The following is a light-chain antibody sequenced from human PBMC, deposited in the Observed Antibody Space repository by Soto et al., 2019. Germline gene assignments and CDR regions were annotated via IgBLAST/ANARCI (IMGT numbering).Light chain of an antibody. J-gene: IGKJ4*01. V-gene: IGKV1-39*01. CDR1: HPISSY. Sequence: DIQMIQSPSSLSASLGDRVIITCRASHPISSYVNWYQQKPGKAPNLLLSAGFTLQSGVPSRFSGDRSRADYTLIIDNLQREDSATYFCQQSYSRPLTFGGGTKV. CDR2: AGF. CDR3: QQSYSRPLT.